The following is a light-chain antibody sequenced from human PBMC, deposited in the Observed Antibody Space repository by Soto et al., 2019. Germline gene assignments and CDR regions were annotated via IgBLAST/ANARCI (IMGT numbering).Light chain of an antibody. CDR1: QSVGNL. V-gene: IGKV1-5*01. Sequence: DIQMTQSPSTLSASVGAGVTIACRASQSVGNLLAWYQQKPGKAPKLLIYDASHLETGVPSRFSGSGSGTEFTLSISTLQPDDSATYYCQQYNSPPPWTFGQGTKV. CDR2: DAS. CDR3: QQYNSPPPWT. J-gene: IGKJ1*01.